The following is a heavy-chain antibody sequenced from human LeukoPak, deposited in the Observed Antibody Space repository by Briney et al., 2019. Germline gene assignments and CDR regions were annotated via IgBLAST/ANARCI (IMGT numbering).Heavy chain of an antibody. CDR2: IYYSGST. D-gene: IGHD2-2*01. CDR1: GGSISSSSYY. Sequence: SETLSLTCTVSGGSISSSSYYWGWIRQPPGKGLEWIGSIYYSGSTYYNPSLKSRVTISVDTSKNQFSLKLSSVTAADTAVYYCATRISDIVVVPAATLFDYWGQGTLVTVSS. J-gene: IGHJ4*02. CDR3: ATRISDIVVVPAATLFDY. V-gene: IGHV4-39*07.